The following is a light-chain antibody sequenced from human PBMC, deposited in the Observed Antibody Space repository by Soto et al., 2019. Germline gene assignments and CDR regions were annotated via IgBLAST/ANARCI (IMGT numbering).Light chain of an antibody. Sequence: EIVMTQSPATLSVSPGETATLSCRASQSVTYNLAWYQQKPGQGPSLLIYGAFTRATGIPARFSVSGSGTEFTLTISSLQSEDFAVYYCQQYKNWPPLTFGGGTKVEIK. CDR3: QQYKNWPPLT. CDR2: GAF. J-gene: IGKJ4*01. CDR1: QSVTYN. V-gene: IGKV3-15*01.